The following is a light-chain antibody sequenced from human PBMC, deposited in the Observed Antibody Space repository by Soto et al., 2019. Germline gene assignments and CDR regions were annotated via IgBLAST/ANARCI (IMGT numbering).Light chain of an antibody. CDR3: QQYNNWRT. J-gene: IGKJ1*01. CDR1: ESVGGN. CDR2: STS. Sequence: EIVMTQSPATLSVSPGERATLSCRASESVGGNLAWYQQKPGQAPRLLIDSTSTRASGIPARFSGSGSGTELTLTISSLQSEDSAVYYCQQYNNWRTFGQGTKVEIK. V-gene: IGKV3-15*01.